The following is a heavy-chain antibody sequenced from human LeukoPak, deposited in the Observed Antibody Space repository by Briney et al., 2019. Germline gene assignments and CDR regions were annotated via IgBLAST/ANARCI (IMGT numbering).Heavy chain of an antibody. CDR2: IYSGGST. Sequence: GGSLRLSCAASGFTVSSNYMSWVRQAPGKGLEWASVIYSGGSTYYADSVKGRFTISRDNSKNTLYLQMNSLRAEDTAVYYCARGLELEPSGYFDYWGQGTLVTVSS. CDR3: ARGLELEPSGYFDY. J-gene: IGHJ4*02. D-gene: IGHD1-1*01. V-gene: IGHV3-66*01. CDR1: GFTVSSNY.